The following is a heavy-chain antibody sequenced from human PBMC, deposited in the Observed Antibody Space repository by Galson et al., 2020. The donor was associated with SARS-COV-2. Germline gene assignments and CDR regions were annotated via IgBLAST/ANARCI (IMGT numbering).Heavy chain of an antibody. J-gene: IGHJ6*03. Sequence: GGSLRLSCAASGFIFGGSAMHWVRQASGKGLEWVGRIRSKANSYATAYAASVKGRFTISRDDSKDTAYLQMNSLKTEDTAVYYCTRQAPIAARRLDYYYNFMDVWGKGTTVTVSS. V-gene: IGHV3-73*01. CDR1: GFIFGGSA. CDR2: IRSKANSYAT. D-gene: IGHD6-6*01. CDR3: TRQAPIAARRLDYYYNFMDV.